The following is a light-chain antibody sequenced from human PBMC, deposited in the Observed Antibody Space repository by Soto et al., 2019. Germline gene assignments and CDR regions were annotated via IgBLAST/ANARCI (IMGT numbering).Light chain of an antibody. Sequence: EIVLTQSPGTLSLSPGERATLSYRPSQSVNSAYLAWYQQKPGQAPRLLIYGASSRATGIPDRFSGSGSGTDFTLTISRLEPEDFAVYYCQQYVNSPQSPQTFGQGTKVEIK. V-gene: IGKV3-20*01. CDR2: GAS. CDR3: QQYVNSPQSPQT. CDR1: QSVNSAY. J-gene: IGKJ1*01.